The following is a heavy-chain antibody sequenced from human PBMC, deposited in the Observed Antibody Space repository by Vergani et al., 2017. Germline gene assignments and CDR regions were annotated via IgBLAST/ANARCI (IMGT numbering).Heavy chain of an antibody. Sequence: EVQLLESGGGLVQPGGSLRLSCAASGFTFSSYAMSWVRQAPGKGLEWVSAISGSGGSTYYADSVKGRFTISRDNSKNTLYLQMNSLRAEDTAVYYCARSGSYYLYFDLWGRGTLVTVSS. V-gene: IGHV3-23*01. CDR2: ISGSGGST. CDR3: ARSGSYYLYFDL. J-gene: IGHJ2*01. CDR1: GFTFSSYA. D-gene: IGHD1-26*01.